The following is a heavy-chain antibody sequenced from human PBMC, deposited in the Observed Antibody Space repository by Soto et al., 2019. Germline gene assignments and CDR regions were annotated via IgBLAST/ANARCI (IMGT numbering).Heavy chain of an antibody. CDR2: IYETGST. J-gene: IGHJ6*02. D-gene: IGHD3-16*02. CDR3: VRQGIVPLHGLVDV. CDR1: SDPTSTYS. Sequence: QVQLQESGPGMVKPSETLSLTCTVSSDPTSTYSWGWVRQTPGKGLEWIGYIYETGSTSYNPSLNSRVTISLDRSTNQLSLKLSAAPAADTAMYHCVRQGIVPLHGLVDVWGRGTKVTVSS. V-gene: IGHV4-59*08.